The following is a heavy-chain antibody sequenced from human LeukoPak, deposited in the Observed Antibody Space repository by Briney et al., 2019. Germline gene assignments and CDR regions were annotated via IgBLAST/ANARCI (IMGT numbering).Heavy chain of an antibody. CDR3: AKGPYYYDSSGYYYAYNWFDP. V-gene: IGHV3-23*01. D-gene: IGHD3-22*01. Sequence: GGSLRLSCAASGFTFSSYAISWVRQAPGKGLEWVSAISGSGGSTYYADSVKGRFTISRDNSKNTLYLQMNSLRAEDTAVYYCAKGPYYYDSSGYYYAYNWFDPWGQGTLVTVSS. CDR1: GFTFSSYA. J-gene: IGHJ5*02. CDR2: ISGSGGST.